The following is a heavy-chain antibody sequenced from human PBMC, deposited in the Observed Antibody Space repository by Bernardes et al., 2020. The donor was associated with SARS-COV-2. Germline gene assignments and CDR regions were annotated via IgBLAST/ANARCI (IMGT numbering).Heavy chain of an antibody. CDR2: ISYDGSKK. CDR3: AKDAFCSGGGCYLYGLDV. CDR1: QFTFSRYD. D-gene: IGHD2-15*01. V-gene: IGHV3-30*18. J-gene: IGHJ6*02. Sequence: GGSLRLACAASQFTFSRYDMHWVRQAPGKGLEGVAVISYDGSKKYYADSVKGRFTISRDNSRNTLSLQINSLSPEDTAVYYCAKDAFCSGGGCYLYGLDVWGQGTTVTVSS.